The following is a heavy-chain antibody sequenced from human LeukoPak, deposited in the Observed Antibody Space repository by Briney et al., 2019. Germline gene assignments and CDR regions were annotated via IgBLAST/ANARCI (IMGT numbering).Heavy chain of an antibody. CDR1: GYTFSSYG. Sequence: ASVKVSCKASGYTFSSYGISWVRQAPGQGLEWMGWISAYNGNTNYAQKLQGRVTMTIDTSTSTAYMELRSLRSDDTAVYYCARDWGIVGAPGGSDYWGQGTLVTVSS. CDR2: ISAYNGNT. J-gene: IGHJ4*02. CDR3: ARDWGIVGAPGGSDY. D-gene: IGHD1-26*01. V-gene: IGHV1-18*01.